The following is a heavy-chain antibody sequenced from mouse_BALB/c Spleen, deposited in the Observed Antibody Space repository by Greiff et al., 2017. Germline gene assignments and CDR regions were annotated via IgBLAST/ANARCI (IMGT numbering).Heavy chain of an antibody. V-gene: IGHV5-6-3*01. CDR3: ARDRYYFDD. Sequence: EVMLVESGGGLVQPGGSLKLSCAASGFTFSSYGMSWVRQTPDKRLELVATINSNGGSTYYPDSVKGRFTISRDNAKNTLYLQMSSLKSEDTAMYYCARDRYYFDDWGQGTTLTVSS. J-gene: IGHJ2*01. CDR1: GFTFSSYG. CDR2: INSNGGST.